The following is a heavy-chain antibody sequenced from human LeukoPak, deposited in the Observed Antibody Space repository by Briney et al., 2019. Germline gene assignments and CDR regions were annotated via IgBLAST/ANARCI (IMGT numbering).Heavy chain of an antibody. D-gene: IGHD3-16*02. J-gene: IGHJ4*02. CDR2: ISGSGGST. V-gene: IGHV3-23*01. CDR3: ARVYPESWYFDY. CDR1: GFTFSSYA. Sequence: PGGSLRLSCAASGFTFSSYAMSWVRQAPGKGLEWVSAISGSGGSTYYADSVKRRFTISRDNSKNTLYLQMNSLRAEDTAVYYCARVYPESWYFDYWGQGTLVTVSS.